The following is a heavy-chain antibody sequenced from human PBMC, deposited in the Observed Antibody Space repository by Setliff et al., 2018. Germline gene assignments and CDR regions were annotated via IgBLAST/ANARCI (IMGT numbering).Heavy chain of an antibody. CDR2: IIPILGIA. Sequence: SGGTFSSYAISWVRQAPGQGLEWMGGIIPILGIANYAQKFQGRVTITADESTSTVYMELSSLRSEDTAVYYCARGWHYGSGSYYKGNYWGQGTLVTVSS. J-gene: IGHJ4*02. V-gene: IGHV1-69*10. D-gene: IGHD3-10*01. CDR1: GGTFSSYA. CDR3: ARGWHYGSGSYYKGNY.